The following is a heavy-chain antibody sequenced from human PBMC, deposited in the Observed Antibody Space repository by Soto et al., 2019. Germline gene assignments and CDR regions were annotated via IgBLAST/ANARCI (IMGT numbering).Heavy chain of an antibody. V-gene: IGHV4-4*02. CDR2: MYHSGNT. Sequence: QVQLQESGPGLVKPSGTLSLTCAVSGGSISSDNWWSWVRQPPGKGLEWIGEMYHSGNTNYNPSLKSRVTISVDKSKHQFSMKMTSVTAADTALYYCARASASSMLRGVIINWGQGTQVTVSS. CDR1: GGSISSDNW. J-gene: IGHJ4*02. CDR3: ARASASSMLRGVIIN. D-gene: IGHD3-10*01.